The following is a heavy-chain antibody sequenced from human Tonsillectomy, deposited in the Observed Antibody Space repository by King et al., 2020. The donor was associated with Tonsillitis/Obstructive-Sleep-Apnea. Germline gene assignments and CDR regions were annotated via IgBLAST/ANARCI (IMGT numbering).Heavy chain of an antibody. V-gene: IGHV4-34*01. J-gene: IGHJ4*02. CDR1: GGSFSGYY. D-gene: IGHD3-3*01. CDR2: INHSGST. Sequence: VQLQQWGAGLLKPSETLSLTCAVYGGSFSGYYWSWIRQPPGKGLEWIGEINHSGSTNYNPSLKSRVTISVDTSKNQFSLELSSVTAADTAVYYCARQGSGYPFDFWSQGTLVTVSS. CDR3: ARQGSGYPFDF.